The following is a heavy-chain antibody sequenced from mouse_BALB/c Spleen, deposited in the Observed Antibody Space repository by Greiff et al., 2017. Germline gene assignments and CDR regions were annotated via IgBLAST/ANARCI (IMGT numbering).Heavy chain of an antibody. Sequence: VQLKQSGPELVKPGASVKISCKASGYSFTGYFMNWVMQSHGKSLEWIGRINPYNGDTFYNQKFKGKATLTVDKSSSTAHMELRSLASEDSAVYYCARDSLLRFDYWGQGTTLTVSS. J-gene: IGHJ2*01. CDR3: ARDSLLRFDY. V-gene: IGHV1-20*02. CDR2: INPYNGDT. D-gene: IGHD1-2*01. CDR1: GYSFTGYF.